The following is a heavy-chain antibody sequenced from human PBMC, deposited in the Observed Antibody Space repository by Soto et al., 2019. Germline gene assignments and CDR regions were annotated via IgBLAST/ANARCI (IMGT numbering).Heavy chain of an antibody. CDR2: INPNSGGT. Sequence: GASVKVSCKASGYTFTGYYMHWVRQAPGQGLEWMGWINPNSGGTNYAQKFQGWVTMTRGTSISTAYMELSRLRSDDTAVYYCAREAAANPSDGMDVWGQGTTVTVSS. J-gene: IGHJ6*02. V-gene: IGHV1-2*04. CDR1: GYTFTGYY. CDR3: AREAAANPSDGMDV. D-gene: IGHD6-13*01.